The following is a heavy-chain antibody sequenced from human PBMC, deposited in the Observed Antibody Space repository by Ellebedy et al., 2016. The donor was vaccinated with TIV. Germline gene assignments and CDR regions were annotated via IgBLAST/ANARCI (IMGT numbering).Heavy chain of an antibody. V-gene: IGHV3-30*02. J-gene: IGHJ4*02. D-gene: IGHD3-22*01. CDR1: GFSFSSYG. Sequence: GESLKISCAASGFSFSSYGMHWVRQAPGKGLEWVAYIRDDGSNKYYADSVKGRFTISRDNSKNTLHLQMSSLRADDTSVYYCAKGRSVVVHYWGQGTLVTVSS. CDR3: AKGRSVVVHY. CDR2: IRDDGSNK.